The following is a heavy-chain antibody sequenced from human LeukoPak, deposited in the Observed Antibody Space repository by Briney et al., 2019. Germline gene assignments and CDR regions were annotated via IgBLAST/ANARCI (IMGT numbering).Heavy chain of an antibody. J-gene: IGHJ4*02. CDR2: IYYSGST. V-gene: IGHV4-59*01. CDR1: GGSISSYY. Sequence: MTSETLSLTCTVSGGSISSYYWSWIRQPPGKGLQWIGYIYYSGSTNYNPSLKSRVTISVDTSKNQFSLKLSSVTAADTAVYYCARVRWLQWIFDYWGQGTLVTVSS. D-gene: IGHD5-24*01. CDR3: ARVRWLQWIFDY.